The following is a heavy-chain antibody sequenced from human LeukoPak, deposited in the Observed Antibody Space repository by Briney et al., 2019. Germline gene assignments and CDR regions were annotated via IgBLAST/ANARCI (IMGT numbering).Heavy chain of an antibody. Sequence: ESDPTLVNPTQTLTLTCTFSGFSFSTSGVGVGWIRQPPGKALEWLALIYWDDDKRYSPSLKSRLNITKDTSKKQVVLTMTNMDPVDTATYYCAHRNDWLLFDAFDIWGQGTMVTVSS. CDR1: GFSFSTSGVG. CDR2: IYWDDDK. V-gene: IGHV2-5*02. J-gene: IGHJ3*02. D-gene: IGHD3-9*01. CDR3: AHRNDWLLFDAFDI.